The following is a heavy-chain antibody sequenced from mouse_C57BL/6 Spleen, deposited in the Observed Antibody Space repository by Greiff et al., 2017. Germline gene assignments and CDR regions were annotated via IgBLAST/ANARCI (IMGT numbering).Heavy chain of an antibody. Sequence: EVQLVESGGGLVKPGGSLKLSCAASGFTFSDYGMHWVRQAPEKGLEWVAYISSGSSTIYYADTVKGRFTISRDNAKNTLFLQMTSLRSEDTAMYYCARMLLPYFDYWGQGTTLTVSS. V-gene: IGHV5-17*01. CDR1: GFTFSDYG. J-gene: IGHJ2*01. CDR2: ISSGSSTI. D-gene: IGHD1-1*01. CDR3: ARMLLPYFDY.